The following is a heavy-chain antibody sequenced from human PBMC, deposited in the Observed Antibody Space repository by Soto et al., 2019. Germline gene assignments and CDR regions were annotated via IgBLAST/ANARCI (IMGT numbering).Heavy chain of an antibody. D-gene: IGHD3-22*01. CDR1: GGSISSGGYY. Sequence: QVQLQESGPGLVKPSQTLSLTCTVSGGSISSGGYYWSWIRQHPGKGLEWIGYIYYSGSTYYNPSLKSRVTISVDKSKNPFSLKLSSVTAADTAVYYCATYDSSDYYSGSPIGWFDPWGQGPLVTVSS. V-gene: IGHV4-31*03. CDR3: ATYDSSDYYSGSPIGWFDP. J-gene: IGHJ5*02. CDR2: IYYSGST.